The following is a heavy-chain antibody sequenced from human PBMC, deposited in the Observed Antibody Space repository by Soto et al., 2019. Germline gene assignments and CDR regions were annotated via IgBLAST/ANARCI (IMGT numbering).Heavy chain of an antibody. V-gene: IGHV1-3*01. CDR3: ATDSGSYWAFDY. CDR1: GYTFTSYA. D-gene: IGHD1-26*01. CDR2: INAANGNT. Sequence: ASVEVSCKXSGYTFTSYAVHWVRQAPGQRLEWLGWINAANGNTKYSQKFQGRITITRDTSASTTYMELSSLTSEDTAVYYCATDSGSYWAFDYWGQGALVTVSS. J-gene: IGHJ4*02.